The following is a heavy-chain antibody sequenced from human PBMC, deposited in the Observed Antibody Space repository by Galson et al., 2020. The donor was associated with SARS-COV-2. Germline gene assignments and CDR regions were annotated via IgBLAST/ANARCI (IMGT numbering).Heavy chain of an antibody. CDR1: GFTFSSHA. CDR3: ARDGQTSSGWARGY. CDR2: IFFDGSDK. D-gene: IGHD6-19*01. Sequence: GGSLRLSCAASGFTFSSHAMHWVRQAPGKGLEWVAQIFFDGSDKYYGDSVKGRFTISRDSSKNTVYLQMNNLRADDTAVYYCARDGQTSSGWARGYWGQGTLVTVSS. V-gene: IGHV3-33*01. J-gene: IGHJ4*02.